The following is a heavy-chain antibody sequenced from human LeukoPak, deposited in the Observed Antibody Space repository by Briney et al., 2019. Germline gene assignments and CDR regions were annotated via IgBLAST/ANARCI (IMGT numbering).Heavy chain of an antibody. CDR1: GGSISSGSYY. CDR2: IYTSGST. CDR3: ARGPEPNAFDI. D-gene: IGHD1-14*01. Sequence: SETLSLTCTVSGGSISSGSYYWSWIRQPAGKGLEWIGRIYTSGSTNYNPSLKSRVTISVDTSKNQFSLKLSSVTAADTAVYYCARGPEPNAFDIWGQGTMVTVSS. J-gene: IGHJ3*02. V-gene: IGHV4-61*02.